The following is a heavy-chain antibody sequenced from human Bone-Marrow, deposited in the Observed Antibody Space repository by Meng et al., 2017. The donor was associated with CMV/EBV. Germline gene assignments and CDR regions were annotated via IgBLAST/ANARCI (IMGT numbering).Heavy chain of an antibody. CDR2: IWYDGSNK. CDR1: GFTFSSYG. D-gene: IGHD3-10*01. CDR3: AKSQHGAYYGSGSYYARYYYYGMDV. V-gene: IGHV3-33*06. Sequence: GGFLRLSCAASGFTFSSYGMHWVRQAPGKGLEWVAVIWYDGSNKYYADSVKGRFTISRDNSKNTLYLQMNSLRAEDTAVYYCAKSQHGAYYGSGSYYARYYYYGMDVWGQGTTVTVSS. J-gene: IGHJ6*02.